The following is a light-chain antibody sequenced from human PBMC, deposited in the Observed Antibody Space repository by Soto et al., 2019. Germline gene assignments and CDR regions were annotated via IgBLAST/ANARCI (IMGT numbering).Light chain of an antibody. J-gene: IGKJ2*01. CDR1: QSVNRN. CDR3: QQYNNWPPGA. CDR2: GAS. V-gene: IGKV3-15*01. Sequence: EIVMTQSPATLSVSPGERATLSCRASQSVNRNLAWYQQKPGQAPRLLIYGASTRATGIPARFSGFGSGTEFTLTISSLQSEDFAVYYCQQYNNWPPGAFGQGTKLEIK.